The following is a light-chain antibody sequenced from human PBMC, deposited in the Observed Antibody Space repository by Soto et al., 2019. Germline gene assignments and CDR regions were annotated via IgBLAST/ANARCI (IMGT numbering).Light chain of an antibody. CDR3: SSYTSSSIDYV. Sequence: QSALTQPASVSGSPGQSITISCTRVSSDVGGYNYVSWYQQHPGKAPKLMIYEVSNRPSGVSNRFSGSKSGNTASLTISGLQAEDEADYYCSSYTSSSIDYVFGTGTKLTVL. CDR2: EVS. J-gene: IGLJ1*01. CDR1: SSDVGGYNY. V-gene: IGLV2-14*01.